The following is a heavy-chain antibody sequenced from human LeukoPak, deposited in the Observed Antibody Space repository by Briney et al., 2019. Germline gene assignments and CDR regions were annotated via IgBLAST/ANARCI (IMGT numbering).Heavy chain of an antibody. CDR1: GFTFSSYS. V-gene: IGHV3-21*01. CDR3: ARDRDSGWYSFDY. J-gene: IGHJ4*02. Sequence: GGSLRLSCAASGFTFSSYSMNWVRQAPGKGLEWVSSISSSSSYIYYADSVKGRFTISRDNAKNSLYLQMNSLRAEDTAVYYCARDRDSGWYSFDYWGQGTLVTVSS. CDR2: ISSSSSYI. D-gene: IGHD6-19*01.